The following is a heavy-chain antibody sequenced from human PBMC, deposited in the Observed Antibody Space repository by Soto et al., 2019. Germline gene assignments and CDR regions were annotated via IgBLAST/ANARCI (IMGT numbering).Heavy chain of an antibody. J-gene: IGHJ4*02. CDR2: ISGSTSGT. CDR1: GFAFSSYA. D-gene: IGHD6-13*01. V-gene: IGHV3-23*01. Sequence: GGSLRLSCAASGFAFSSYAMSWVRQAPGKGLEWVSSISGSTSGTYYADAVKGRFTISRDNSNNTLYLQMNSLRTEDTAVYFCARGCSGGTNCFYFDFWGQGILVTVSS. CDR3: ARGCSGGTNCFYFDF.